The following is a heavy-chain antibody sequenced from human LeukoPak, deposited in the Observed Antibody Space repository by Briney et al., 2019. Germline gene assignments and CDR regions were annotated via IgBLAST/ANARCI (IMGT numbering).Heavy chain of an antibody. CDR3: ARLEAHCSGGSCYVNYFDY. Sequence: SETLSLTCTVSGGSISSYYWSWIRQPPGKGLEWIGYIYYSGSTNYNPSLKSRVTISVDTSKNQFSLKLSSVTAADTAVYYRARLEAHCSGGSCYVNYFDYWGQGTLVTVSS. D-gene: IGHD2-15*01. J-gene: IGHJ4*02. V-gene: IGHV4-59*08. CDR2: IYYSGST. CDR1: GGSISSYY.